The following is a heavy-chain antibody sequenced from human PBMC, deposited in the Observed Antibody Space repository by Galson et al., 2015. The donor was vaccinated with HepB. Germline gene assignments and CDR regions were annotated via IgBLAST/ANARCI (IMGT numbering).Heavy chain of an antibody. CDR2: ISGHGDST. CDR1: GFAFDTHA. D-gene: IGHD5-18*01. J-gene: IGHJ5*01. V-gene: IGHV3-23*01. CDR3: AKGYGLFDS. Sequence: SLRLSCAASGFAFDTHAMSWVRQAPGRGLEWISGISGHGDSTFYADSVKGRFTVSRDNSNNMLYLRMNSLRAEDAGLYFCAKGYGLFDSWGQGILVTVSS.